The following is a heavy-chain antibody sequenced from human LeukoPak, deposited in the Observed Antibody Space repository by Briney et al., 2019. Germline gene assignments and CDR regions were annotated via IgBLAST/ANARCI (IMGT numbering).Heavy chain of an antibody. CDR3: ARVGYSYVINDWSRTGLGAYPTKYFYHMDV. CDR2: INPSGST. D-gene: IGHD5-18*01. Sequence: SETLSLTCAVYGGSFSDFYWSWIRQPPGKGLEWIGEINPSGSTNYSPSLKSRLTISVDTSKNQFSLKLSSVAAADTAVYFCARVGYSYVINDWSRTGLGAYPTKYFYHMDVWDKGTTVTVSS. CDR1: GGSFSDFY. V-gene: IGHV4-34*01. J-gene: IGHJ6*03.